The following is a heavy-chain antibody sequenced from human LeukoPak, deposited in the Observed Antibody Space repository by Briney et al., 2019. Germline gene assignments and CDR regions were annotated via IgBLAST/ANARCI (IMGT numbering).Heavy chain of an antibody. CDR3: ARSFRSSIAVAGTS. CDR1: GYTFTGYY. Sequence: VKVSCKASGYTFTGYYMHWVGQAPGQGGEWMGWINPNSGGTNYAQKFQGRVTMTRDTSISTAYMELSRLRSDDTAVYYCARSFRSSIAVAGTSWGQGTLVTVSS. V-gene: IGHV1-2*02. J-gene: IGHJ5*02. D-gene: IGHD6-19*01. CDR2: INPNSGGT.